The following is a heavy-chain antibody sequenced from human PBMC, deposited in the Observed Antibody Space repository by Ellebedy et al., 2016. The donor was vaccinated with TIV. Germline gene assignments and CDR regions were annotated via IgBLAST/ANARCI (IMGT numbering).Heavy chain of an antibody. J-gene: IGHJ4*02. D-gene: IGHD1-26*01. CDR1: GSTFSSYA. Sequence: GESLKISCAASGSTFSSYAMNWVRQAPGKGLEWVSCITNSGSTVYYADSVKGRFTISRDNAKNSLYLQMNSLRAEDTAVYYCAKDLAVELLRGDYFDYWGQGTLVTVSS. V-gene: IGHV3-48*04. CDR3: AKDLAVELLRGDYFDY. CDR2: ITNSGSTV.